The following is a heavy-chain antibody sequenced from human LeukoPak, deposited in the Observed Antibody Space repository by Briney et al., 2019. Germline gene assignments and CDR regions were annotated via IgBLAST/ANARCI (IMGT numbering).Heavy chain of an antibody. Sequence: GGSLSLSCAASGFTFTVYSMNWVRQAPGERLEWVSCISIVRITISYADSAKGLFTISRDKAKNSLYLQMNGLRAEGTATYYCAREGWFGDYIWFYPWGQGTLVTVSS. CDR2: ISIVRITI. CDR3: AREGWFGDYIWFYP. CDR1: GFTFTVYS. J-gene: IGHJ5*02. D-gene: IGHD3-10*01. V-gene: IGHV3-48*01.